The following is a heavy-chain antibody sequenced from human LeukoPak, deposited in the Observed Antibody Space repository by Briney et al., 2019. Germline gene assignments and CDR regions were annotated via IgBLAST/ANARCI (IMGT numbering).Heavy chain of an antibody. CDR1: GFTFSLYW. Sequence: GGSLRLSCAASGFTFSLYWMSWVRQAPGKGLEWVATIKGDGSEIYYVDSVKGRFTISRDNAKNSLYLQMNSLRAEGTAVYYCARDISEPSTPVIGGQGALVTVSS. D-gene: IGHD1-14*01. V-gene: IGHV3-7*01. J-gene: IGHJ4*02. CDR3: ARDISEPSTPVI. CDR2: IKGDGSEI.